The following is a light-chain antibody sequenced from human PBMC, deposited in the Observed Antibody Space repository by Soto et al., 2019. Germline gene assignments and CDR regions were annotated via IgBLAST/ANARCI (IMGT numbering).Light chain of an antibody. Sequence: QSVLTQPPSVSAAPGQKVTISCSGSSSNIGNNYVSWYQQLPGTAPKLLIYENNKRPSGIPDRFSGSKSGTSATLGITGLQTGGEADYYCGTWDSSLSAGYVFGTGTKVTVL. CDR3: GTWDSSLSAGYV. V-gene: IGLV1-51*02. J-gene: IGLJ1*01. CDR1: SSNIGNNY. CDR2: ENN.